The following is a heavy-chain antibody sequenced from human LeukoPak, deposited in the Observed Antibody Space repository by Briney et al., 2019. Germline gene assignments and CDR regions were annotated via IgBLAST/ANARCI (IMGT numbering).Heavy chain of an antibody. CDR2: IYPVDSDT. D-gene: IGHD3-3*01. J-gene: IGHJ6*03. Sequence: GESLKISCKGSGYSFTSYWIGWVRQMPGKGLEWMGIIYPVDSDTRYSPSFQGQVTISADKSISTAYLQWSSLKASDTAMYYCARGGQNYDFWSGPYYMDVWGKGTTVTVSS. CDR1: GYSFTSYW. V-gene: IGHV5-51*01. CDR3: ARGGQNYDFWSGPYYMDV.